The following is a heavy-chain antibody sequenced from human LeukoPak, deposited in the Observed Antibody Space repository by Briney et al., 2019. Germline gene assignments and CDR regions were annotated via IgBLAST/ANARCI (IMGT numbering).Heavy chain of an antibody. V-gene: IGHV3-30*04. J-gene: IGHJ6*02. D-gene: IGHD3-3*01. CDR1: GFTFNSFA. Sequence: GGSLRLSCVASGFTFNSFAMHWVRQAPGKGLEWVAVISYDGSNKYYADSVKGRFTISRDNSKNTLYLQMNSLRAEDTAVYYCARGGQIVRFLEWLRQSPPQSNYYYGMDVWGQGTTVTVSS. CDR3: ARGGQIVRFLEWLRQSPPQSNYYYGMDV. CDR2: ISYDGSNK.